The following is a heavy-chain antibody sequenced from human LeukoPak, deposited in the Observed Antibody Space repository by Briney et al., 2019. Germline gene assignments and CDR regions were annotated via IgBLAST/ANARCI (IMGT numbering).Heavy chain of an antibody. D-gene: IGHD3-16*01. CDR2: IGGGGTL. Sequence: GGSLRLSCAASGFTVSSYAMGWVRQAPGKGLEWVSAIGGGGTLYYADSVKGRFSIPRDISKNTLLLQINSLRAEDTAVYYCARRRYDWGGDFANWGQGTLVTVSS. CDR1: GFTVSSYA. V-gene: IGHV3-23*01. CDR3: ARRRYDWGGDFAN. J-gene: IGHJ4*02.